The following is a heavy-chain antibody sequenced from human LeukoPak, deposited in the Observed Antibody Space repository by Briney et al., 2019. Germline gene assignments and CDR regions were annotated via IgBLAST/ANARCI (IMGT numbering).Heavy chain of an antibody. V-gene: IGHV3-33*08. CDR3: ARGPWASGTQITSLDL. D-gene: IGHD3-10*01. Sequence: GGSLRLSCAASGFTFDDYAMHWVRQAPGKGLEWLTLIWFDGRDQDYADSVKGRFTISRDNSKNTLYLQMNSLRAEDTAVYYCARGPWASGTQITSLDLWGRGTLVTVSS. CDR1: GFTFDDYA. CDR2: IWFDGRDQ. J-gene: IGHJ2*01.